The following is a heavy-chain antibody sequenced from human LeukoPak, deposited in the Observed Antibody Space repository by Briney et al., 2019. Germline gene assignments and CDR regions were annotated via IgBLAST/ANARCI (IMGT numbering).Heavy chain of an antibody. CDR1: GFTFSGYA. CDR2: ITSNGGST. D-gene: IGHD4-17*01. J-gene: IGHJ3*02. CDR3: ARGRDYGDSPDAFDI. Sequence: GGSLRLSCAASGFTFSGYAIHWVRQAPRKGLEYVSTITSNGGSTYYANSVKGRFTISRDNSKDTLYLQMGSLRAEDMAVYYCARGRDYGDSPDAFDIWGQGTMVTVSS. V-gene: IGHV3-64*01.